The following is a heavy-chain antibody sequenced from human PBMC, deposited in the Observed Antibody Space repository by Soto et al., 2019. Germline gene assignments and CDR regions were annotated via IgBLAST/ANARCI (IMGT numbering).Heavy chain of an antibody. J-gene: IGHJ6*02. CDR2: ISGSAGST. V-gene: IGHV3-23*01. D-gene: IGHD6-6*01. CDR3: AKSLPYSGSRMDV. CDR1: GFTFSSYA. Sequence: GGSLRLSCAASGFTFSSYAMSWGGQASGKGLEWVSAISGSAGSTYYADSVKGRFTISRDNSKNTLYLQMNSLRAEDTAVYYCAKSLPYSGSRMDVWGQGTKVTFSS.